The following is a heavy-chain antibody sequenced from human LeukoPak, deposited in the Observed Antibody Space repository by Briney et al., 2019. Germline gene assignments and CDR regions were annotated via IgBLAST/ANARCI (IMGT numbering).Heavy chain of an antibody. D-gene: IGHD3-10*01. V-gene: IGHV3-23*01. Sequence: GGSLRLSCAASGFTFSSYAMSWVRQAPGKGLEWVSAISGSGGSTYYADSVKGRFTISRDNSKNSLYLQMNSLRAEDTAVYYCARHSWFGDRNWFDPWGQGTLVTVSS. CDR1: GFTFSSYA. CDR3: ARHSWFGDRNWFDP. J-gene: IGHJ5*02. CDR2: ISGSGGST.